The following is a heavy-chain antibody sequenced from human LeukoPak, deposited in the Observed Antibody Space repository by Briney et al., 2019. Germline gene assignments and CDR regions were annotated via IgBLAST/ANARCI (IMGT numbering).Heavy chain of an antibody. CDR3: AREAFGYSSSWPFDY. CDR1: GGTFSSYA. D-gene: IGHD6-13*01. Sequence: ASVKVSCKASGGTFSSYAISWVRQAPGQGLEWMGWISAYNGNTNYAQKLQGRVTMTTDTSTSTAYMELRSLRSDDTAVYYCAREAFGYSSSWPFDYWGQGTLVTVSS. CDR2: ISAYNGNT. V-gene: IGHV1-18*01. J-gene: IGHJ4*02.